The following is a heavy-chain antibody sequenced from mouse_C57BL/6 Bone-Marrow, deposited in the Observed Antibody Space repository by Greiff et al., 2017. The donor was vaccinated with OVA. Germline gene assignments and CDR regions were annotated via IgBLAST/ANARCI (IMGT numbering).Heavy chain of an antibody. V-gene: IGHV1-63*01. D-gene: IGHD1-1*01. Sequence: QVHVKQSGAELVRPGTSVKMSCKASGYTFTNYWIGWAKQRPGHGLEWIGDIYPGGGYTNYNEKFKGKATLTADKSSSTAYMQFSSLTSEDSAIYYCARRYYGSSSYYAMDYWGQGTSVTVSS. J-gene: IGHJ4*01. CDR3: ARRYYGSSSYYAMDY. CDR1: GYTFTNYW. CDR2: IYPGGGYT.